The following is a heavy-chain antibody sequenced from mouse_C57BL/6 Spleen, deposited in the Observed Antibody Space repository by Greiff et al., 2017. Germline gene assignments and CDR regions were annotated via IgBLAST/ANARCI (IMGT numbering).Heavy chain of an antibody. Sequence: QVTLKESGPGILQSSQTLSLTCSFSGFSLSTSGMGVSWIRQPSGMGLEWLAHTYWDDDKRYNPSLNSRLTNSKDTSRNQVILKITIVDTADTATYYCARRGGYCSTNWYFDVWGTGTTVTVSS. CDR2: TYWDDDK. CDR3: ARRGGYCSTNWYFDV. J-gene: IGHJ1*03. D-gene: IGHD1-1*01. CDR1: GFSLSTSGMG. V-gene: IGHV8-12*01.